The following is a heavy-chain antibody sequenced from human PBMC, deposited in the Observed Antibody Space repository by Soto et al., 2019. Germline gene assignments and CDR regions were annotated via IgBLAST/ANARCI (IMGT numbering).Heavy chain of an antibody. D-gene: IGHD6-13*01. Sequence: PSETLSLTCTVSGGSISDFYWSWIRQPPGKGLEWIGYIYYSGSTNYNPSLKSRVTISVDTSKNQFSLNLRSMSPADTAVYYCAGVGGSAARTFDYWGPGTLVTVSS. J-gene: IGHJ4*02. CDR1: GGSISDFY. V-gene: IGHV4-59*01. CDR3: AGVGGSAARTFDY. CDR2: IYYSGST.